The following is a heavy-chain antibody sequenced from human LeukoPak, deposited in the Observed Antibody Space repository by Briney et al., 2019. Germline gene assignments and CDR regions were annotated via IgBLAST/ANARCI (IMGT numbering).Heavy chain of an antibody. CDR1: GFTFSSYA. CDR2: ISYDGSNK. D-gene: IGHD5-18*01. CDR3: ASSMRYSYGIFDY. J-gene: IGHJ4*02. V-gene: IGHV3-30-3*01. Sequence: PGGSLRLSCAASGFTFSSYAMHWVRQAPGKGLEWVAVISYDGSNKYYADSVKGRFTISRDNSKNTLYLQMNSLRAEDTAVYYCASSMRYSYGIFDYWGQGTLVTVSS.